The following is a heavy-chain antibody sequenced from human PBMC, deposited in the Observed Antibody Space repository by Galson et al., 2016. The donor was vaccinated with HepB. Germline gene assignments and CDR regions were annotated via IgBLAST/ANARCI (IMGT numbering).Heavy chain of an antibody. CDR1: GYTFSGYA. CDR3: AKDRRPLGGRSGWRRVPLNFDH. V-gene: IGHV1-3*01. Sequence: SVKVSCKASGYTFSGYAMHWVRQAPGQRLEWMGWISGGNGNTKYLEKFQGRVIISSDISASTTYMELSSLKSDDTAVYYCAKDRRPLGGRSGWRRVPLNFDHWGQGTLVTVSS. J-gene: IGHJ4*02. D-gene: IGHD6-19*01. CDR2: ISGGNGNT.